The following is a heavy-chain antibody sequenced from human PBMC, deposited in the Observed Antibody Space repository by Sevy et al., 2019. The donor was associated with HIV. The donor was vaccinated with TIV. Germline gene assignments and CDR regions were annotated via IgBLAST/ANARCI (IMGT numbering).Heavy chain of an antibody. J-gene: IGHJ3*02. V-gene: IGHV1-2*02. D-gene: IGHD2-15*01. CDR1: GYTFTGYY. CDR2: INPNSGGT. Sequence: ASVKVSCKASGYTFTGYYMHWVRQAPGQGLEWMGWINPNSGGTNYAQKFQGRVTMTRDTSISTAYMELSRLRSDDTAGYYCARDGKDIVVVVAASGRTFDAFDIWGQGTMVTVSS. CDR3: ARDGKDIVVVVAASGRTFDAFDI.